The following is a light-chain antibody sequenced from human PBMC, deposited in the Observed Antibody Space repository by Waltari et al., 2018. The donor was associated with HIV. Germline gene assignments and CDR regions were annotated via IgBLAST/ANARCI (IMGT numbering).Light chain of an antibody. J-gene: IGLJ1*01. CDR2: QDS. CDR1: KLGDKY. CDR3: QAWDSSTYYV. Sequence: SYELTQPPSVSVSPGQTASIPCPGDKLGDKYACWYQQKPGQSPVLVSYQDSKRPSGIPERFSGSNSGNTATLTISGTQAMDEADYYCQAWDSSTYYVFGTGTKVTVL. V-gene: IGLV3-1*01.